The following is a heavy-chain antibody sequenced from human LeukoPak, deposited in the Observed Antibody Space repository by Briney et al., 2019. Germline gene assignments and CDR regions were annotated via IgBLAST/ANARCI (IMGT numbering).Heavy chain of an antibody. D-gene: IGHD3-3*01. CDR3: ARAPPSTIVGLYYFDY. CDR1: GFTFSSYA. V-gene: IGHV3-7*01. CDR2: IKQDGSEK. J-gene: IGHJ4*02. Sequence: PGGSLRLSCAASGFTFSSYAMSWVRQAPGKGLEWVANIKQDGSEKYYVDSMKGRFTISRDNAKNSLYLQMNSLRAEDTAVYYCARAPPSTIVGLYYFDYWGQGTLVTVSS.